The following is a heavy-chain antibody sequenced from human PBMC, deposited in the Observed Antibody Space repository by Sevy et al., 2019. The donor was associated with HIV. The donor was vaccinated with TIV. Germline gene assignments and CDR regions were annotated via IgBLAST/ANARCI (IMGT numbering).Heavy chain of an antibody. D-gene: IGHD3-22*01. V-gene: IGHV3-23*01. Sequence: GGSLRLSCAASGFTFNNYGMFWVRQAPEEGLEWVSGITGGGGSTYYAASVKGRFTVSRDSSRNTLYLQMNSLRVEDTAVYYCAKGNYETGTQYFDYWGQGILVTLSS. CDR1: GFTFNNYG. J-gene: IGHJ4*02. CDR3: AKGNYETGTQYFDY. CDR2: ITGGGGST.